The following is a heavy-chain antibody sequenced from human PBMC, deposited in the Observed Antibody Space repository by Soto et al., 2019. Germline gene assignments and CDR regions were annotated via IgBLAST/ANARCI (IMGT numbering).Heavy chain of an antibody. D-gene: IGHD3-9*01. CDR1: GGSISSYY. J-gene: IGHJ3*02. CDR3: ARARGDILTGYPEGFDI. CDR2: TYYSGST. Sequence: SETLSLTCTVSGGSISSYYWSWIRQPPGKGLEWIGYTYYSGSTNYNPSLKSRVTISVDTSKNQFSLKLSSVTAADTAVYYCARARGDILTGYPEGFDIWGQGTMVTVS. V-gene: IGHV4-59*13.